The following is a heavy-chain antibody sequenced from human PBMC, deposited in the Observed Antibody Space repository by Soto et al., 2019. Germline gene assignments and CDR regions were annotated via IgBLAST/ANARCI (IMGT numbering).Heavy chain of an antibody. Sequence: ASVKVSCKASGYTFTGYYMHWVRQAPGQGLEWVGWINPNSGGTNYAQKFQDWVTMTSDTSISTAYMDLSRLRSDDTAVYYCARGGATSFGVVHYYYYGMDVWGRGTTVTVSS. CDR1: GYTFTGYY. D-gene: IGHD3-3*01. J-gene: IGHJ6*02. V-gene: IGHV1-2*04. CDR2: INPNSGGT. CDR3: ARGGATSFGVVHYYYYGMDV.